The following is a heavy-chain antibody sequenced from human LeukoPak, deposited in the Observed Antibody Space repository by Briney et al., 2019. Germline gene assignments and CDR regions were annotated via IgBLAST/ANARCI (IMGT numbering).Heavy chain of an antibody. CDR1: GYTFTGYY. Sequence: ASVKVSCKASGYTFTGYYMHWVRQAPGQGLEWMGWINPNSGGTNYAQKFQGRVTMTRDTSISTAYMELSRLRSDDTAVYYCAMGYQLPKDYYYYMDVWGKGTTVTVSS. D-gene: IGHD2-2*01. V-gene: IGHV1-2*02. J-gene: IGHJ6*03. CDR3: AMGYQLPKDYYYYMDV. CDR2: INPNSGGT.